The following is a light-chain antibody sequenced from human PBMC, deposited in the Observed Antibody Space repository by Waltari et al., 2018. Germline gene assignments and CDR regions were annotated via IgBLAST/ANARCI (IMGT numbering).Light chain of an antibody. Sequence: SFELTQPPSVSVPPGQTATITCSGDALPNLFVHWYQQKPGRAPVLVIFKDTERPPGTPERCSGARSGTAVTLTISGVQAEDEADYYCQSADSSGTSLFGGGTRLTVL. CDR2: KDT. CDR1: ALPNLF. CDR3: QSADSSGTSL. V-gene: IGLV3-25*03. J-gene: IGLJ2*01.